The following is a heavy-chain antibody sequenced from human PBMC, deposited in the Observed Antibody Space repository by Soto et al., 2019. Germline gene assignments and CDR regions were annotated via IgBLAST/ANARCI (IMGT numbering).Heavy chain of an antibody. J-gene: IGHJ4*02. CDR3: ASTRGSSYAY. D-gene: IGHD2-2*01. V-gene: IGHV3-53*02. CDR1: GLTVSGNY. CDR2: IYNGGGT. Sequence: EVQLVETGGGLIQPGGSLRLSCAASGLTVSGNYMSWVRQAPGKGLEWVAVIYNGGGTYYADSVKGRFTISRDNSKNTLYLQMNSLRAEDTALYYSASTRGSSYAYWGQGTLVTVSS.